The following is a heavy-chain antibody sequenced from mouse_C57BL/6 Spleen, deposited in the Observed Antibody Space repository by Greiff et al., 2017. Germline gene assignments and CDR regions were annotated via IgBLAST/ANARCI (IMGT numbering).Heavy chain of an antibody. V-gene: IGHV1-15*01. Sequence: VQLQQSGAELVRPGASVTLSCKASGYTFTDYEMHWVKQTPVHGLEWIGAIDPETGGTAYNQKFKGKAILTADKSSSTAYMELRSLTSEDSAVYYCTNNSLYYYGSSHWYFDVWGTGTTVTGSS. J-gene: IGHJ1*03. CDR3: TNNSLYYYGSSHWYFDV. CDR2: IDPETGGT. D-gene: IGHD1-1*01. CDR1: GYTFTDYE.